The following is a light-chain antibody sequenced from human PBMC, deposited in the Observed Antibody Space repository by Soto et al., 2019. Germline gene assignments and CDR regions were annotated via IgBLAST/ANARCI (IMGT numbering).Light chain of an antibody. CDR1: QSISTW. J-gene: IGKJ1*01. V-gene: IGKV1-5*01. CDR3: YQYNSCPWT. CDR2: AVS. Sequence: DIQMPQSPSTLPAPVGDRATITCRASQSISTWLACYHQKPGKPPKLLIYAVSSLESWAPSKFRGSGPGTGFTPTIGSPQADYVPNSHCYQYNSCPWTFDHVNKV.